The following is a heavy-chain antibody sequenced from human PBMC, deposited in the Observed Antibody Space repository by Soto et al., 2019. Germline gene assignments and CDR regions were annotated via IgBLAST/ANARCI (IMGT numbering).Heavy chain of an antibody. D-gene: IGHD2-8*02. CDR1: GGSFSGYY. V-gene: IGHV4-34*01. Sequence: QVQLQQWGAGLLKPSETLSLTCAVYGGSFSGYYWTWIRQPPGTGLEWIGEINHSGSTNYNPSLKSRVTISVDTSKNQFSLKLTSVTAAATAVYYCAGDKITGLLDYWGQGTLVTVSS. J-gene: IGHJ4*02. CDR2: INHSGST. CDR3: AGDKITGLLDY.